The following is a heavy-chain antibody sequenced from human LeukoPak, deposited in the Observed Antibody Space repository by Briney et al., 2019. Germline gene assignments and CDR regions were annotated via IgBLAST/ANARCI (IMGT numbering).Heavy chain of an antibody. CDR1: GYSFTSYW. J-gene: IGHJ4*02. CDR2: IYPGYSDT. V-gene: IGHV5-51*01. CDR3: ARRRVDSYGSYFDY. D-gene: IGHD5-18*01. Sequence: GESLKISCKGSGYSFTSYWIGWVRQMPGKGLEWMGMIYPGYSDTRYSPSFQGQVTIAADKSISTAYLQWSSLKASDTAMYYCARRRVDSYGSYFDYWGQGTLVTVSS.